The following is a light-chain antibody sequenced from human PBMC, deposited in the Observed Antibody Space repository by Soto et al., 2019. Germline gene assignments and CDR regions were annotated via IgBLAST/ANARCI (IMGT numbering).Light chain of an antibody. V-gene: IGKV3-20*01. CDR2: GAS. CDR1: QSISSNF. J-gene: IGKJ1*01. CDR3: QQYGGSPRT. Sequence: EIVLTQSPGTLSLSPGEGATRSCRASQSISSNFLAWYQQKRGQAPRLLIHGASNRATGIPDRFSGSGSGTDFTLTITRLEPEDFAVYYCQQYGGSPRTFGQGTTGDIK.